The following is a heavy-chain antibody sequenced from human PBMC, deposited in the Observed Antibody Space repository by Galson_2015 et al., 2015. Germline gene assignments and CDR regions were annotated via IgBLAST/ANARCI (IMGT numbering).Heavy chain of an antibody. V-gene: IGHV1-8*01. Sequence: SVKVSCKASGYTFTGYDINWVRQATGQGLEWMGWMNPNSGNTGYAQKFQGRVTMTRNASISTAYMELSSLRSEDTAVYYCARGLDFWSGYGYYYYMDVWGKGTTVTVSS. D-gene: IGHD3-3*01. CDR3: ARGLDFWSGYGYYYYMDV. CDR1: GYTFTGYD. CDR2: MNPNSGNT. J-gene: IGHJ6*03.